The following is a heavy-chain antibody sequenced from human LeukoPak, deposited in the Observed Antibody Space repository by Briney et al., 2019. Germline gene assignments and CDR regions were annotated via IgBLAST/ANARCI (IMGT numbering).Heavy chain of an antibody. CDR3: ARLRARPMDV. CDR1: GFTFSSYW. Sequence: QPGGSLRLSCVASGFTFSSYWMSWVRQAPGKGLEWVANIKQDGSEKYYVDSVKGRFTISRDNAKNSLYLQMNSLRAEDTAVYYCARLRARPMDVWGKGTTVTVSS. CDR2: IKQDGSEK. V-gene: IGHV3-7*01. J-gene: IGHJ6*03.